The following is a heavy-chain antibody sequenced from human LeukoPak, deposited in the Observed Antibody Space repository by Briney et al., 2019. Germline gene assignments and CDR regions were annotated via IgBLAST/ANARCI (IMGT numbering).Heavy chain of an antibody. J-gene: IGHJ6*03. CDR2: ISVYNGDT. CDR1: GYRFASYG. Sequence: ASVKVSCKASGYRFASYGFSWVRQAPGQGLEWMGWISVYNGDTNYAQKFQGRATMTTDTSTSTAYMELRSLRSDDTAVYYCAREGDIYGHYSYYYMDVWGKGTTVTISS. V-gene: IGHV1-18*01. CDR3: AREGDIYGHYSYYYMDV. D-gene: IGHD5-18*01.